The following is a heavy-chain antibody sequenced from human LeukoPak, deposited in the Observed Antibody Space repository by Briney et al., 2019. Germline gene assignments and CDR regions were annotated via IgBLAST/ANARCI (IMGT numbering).Heavy chain of an antibody. V-gene: IGHV3-33*08. D-gene: IGHD3-22*01. CDR1: GFTFSSYA. Sequence: GGSLRLSCAASGFTFSSYAMSWVRQAPGKGLEWVAVIWYDGSNKYYADSVKGRFTISRDNSKNTLYLQMNSLRAEDTAVYYCARDYYDSSGYYYCLDYWGQGTLVTVSS. CDR2: IWYDGSNK. J-gene: IGHJ4*02. CDR3: ARDYYDSSGYYYCLDY.